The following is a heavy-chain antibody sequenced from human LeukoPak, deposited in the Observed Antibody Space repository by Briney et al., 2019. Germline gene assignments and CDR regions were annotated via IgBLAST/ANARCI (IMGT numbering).Heavy chain of an antibody. Sequence: GGSLRLSCAASGFTFSSYAMSWVRQAPGKGLVWVSRINEDGSTTNYADSVKGRSTIFRDNAKNTLYLQMNSLRAEDTAVYYCVRDLGGRSGHWGQGTLVTVSS. CDR1: GFTFSSYA. D-gene: IGHD1-26*01. CDR2: INEDGSTT. CDR3: VRDLGGRSGH. V-gene: IGHV3-74*01. J-gene: IGHJ4*02.